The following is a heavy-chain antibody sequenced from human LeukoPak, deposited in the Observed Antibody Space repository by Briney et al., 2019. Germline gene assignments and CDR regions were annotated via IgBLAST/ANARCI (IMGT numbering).Heavy chain of an antibody. Sequence: PGGSLRLSCAASGFSFSSHGMSWVRQAPWKGPEWVSSISSGSDYTFYADSVKGRFTISRDNSKNTLYLQMSSLRAGDTAIYHCAKIGVIGNWYYDVWGRGTLVTVSS. CDR2: ISSGSDYT. J-gene: IGHJ2*01. CDR3: AKIGVIGNWYYDV. D-gene: IGHD3-10*01. CDR1: GFSFSSHG. V-gene: IGHV3-23*01.